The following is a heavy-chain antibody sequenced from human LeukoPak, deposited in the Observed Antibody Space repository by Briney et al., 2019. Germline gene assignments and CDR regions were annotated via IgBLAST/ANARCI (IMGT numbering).Heavy chain of an antibody. CDR1: GCTFSSYE. CDR2: ISSSDSAI. D-gene: IGHD2-2*01. Sequence: GGSLRLFCAASGCTFSSYEMNWVRQAPGKGLEGVSYISSSDSAIYYADSVKGRFTISRDNAKNSLYLQMNSLTAEDTASYYCARVSWEYCSSTTCYGAAFDLWGQGTMVTVSS. J-gene: IGHJ3*01. V-gene: IGHV3-48*03. CDR3: ARVSWEYCSSTTCYGAAFDL.